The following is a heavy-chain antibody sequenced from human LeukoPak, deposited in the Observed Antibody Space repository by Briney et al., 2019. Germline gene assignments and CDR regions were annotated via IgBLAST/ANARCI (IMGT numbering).Heavy chain of an antibody. Sequence: QSGGSLRLSCAASGFTFSSYAMSWVRQAPGKGLEWVSAISGSGGSTYYADSVKGRFTISGDNSKNTLYLQMNSLRAEDTAVYYCAKLLWFGDSSWFDPWGQGTLVTVSS. D-gene: IGHD3-10*01. CDR2: ISGSGGST. CDR1: GFTFSSYA. J-gene: IGHJ5*02. V-gene: IGHV3-23*01. CDR3: AKLLWFGDSSWFDP.